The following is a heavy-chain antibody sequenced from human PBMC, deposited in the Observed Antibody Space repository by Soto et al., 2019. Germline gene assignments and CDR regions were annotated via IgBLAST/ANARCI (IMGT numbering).Heavy chain of an antibody. CDR2: ISYNGANR. V-gene: IGHV3-30-3*01. CDR3: ARGKGVGAAAFES. Sequence: QVHLAESGGGVVQPGRSLTLSCAASRFTFSDSPMHWVRQAPGKGLEWVALISYNGANRYLADSVKGRFTVSRDNSRNTLYLQMDSLRAEDTAMYFCARGKGVGAAAFESWGQGTLVTVSS. D-gene: IGHD6-13*01. J-gene: IGHJ4*02. CDR1: RFTFSDSP.